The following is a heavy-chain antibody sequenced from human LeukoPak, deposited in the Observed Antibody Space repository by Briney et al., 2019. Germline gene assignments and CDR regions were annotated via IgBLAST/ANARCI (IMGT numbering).Heavy chain of an antibody. V-gene: IGHV1-2*02. CDR1: GYTFTDYY. CDR2: INPNSGGT. D-gene: IGHD3-10*01. Sequence: ASVKVSCKASGYTFTDYYMHWVRQALGQGLEWMGWINPNSGGTNYAQKLQGRVTLTTDTSTSTAYMELRSLRSDDTAVYYCAREGTPIWYYYMDVWGKGTTVTVSS. CDR3: AREGTPIWYYYMDV. J-gene: IGHJ6*03.